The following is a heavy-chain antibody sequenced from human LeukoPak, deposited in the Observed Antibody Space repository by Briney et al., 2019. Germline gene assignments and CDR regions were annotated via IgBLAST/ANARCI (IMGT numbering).Heavy chain of an antibody. V-gene: IGHV3-15*01. CDR1: GFTFSNAC. D-gene: IGHD5-24*01. J-gene: IGHJ4*02. CDR2: IKSKTDGGKT. Sequence: GGSLRLSCAASGFTFSNACMIWVRQAPGKGLEGLGRIKSKTDGGKTDSGAPVRGRYTTSRDHYKKTLYLQMNSLKTEDTGVYYCTTGMAGNWGQGTLVTVSS. CDR3: TTGMAGN.